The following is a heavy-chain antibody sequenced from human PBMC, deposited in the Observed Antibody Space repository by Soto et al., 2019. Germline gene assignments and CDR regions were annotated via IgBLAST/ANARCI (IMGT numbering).Heavy chain of an antibody. CDR2: INPNSGGT. V-gene: IGHV1-2*02. J-gene: IGHJ5*02. CDR1: GYTFTGYY. CDR3: ARCGYSNYDWFDP. D-gene: IGHD4-4*01. Sequence: SVKVSCKASGYTFTGYYMHWVRQAPGQGLEWMGWINPNSGGTNYAQKFQGRVTMTRDTSISTAYMELSRLRSDDTAVYYCARCGYSNYDWFDPWGQGTLVTVSS.